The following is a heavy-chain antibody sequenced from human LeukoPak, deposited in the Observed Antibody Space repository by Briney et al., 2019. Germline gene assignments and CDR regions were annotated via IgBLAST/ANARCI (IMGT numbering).Heavy chain of an antibody. CDR2: MNPNSGNT. CDR1: GYTFTSYD. V-gene: IGHV1-8*01. CDR3: AGVVVAGPRAFDY. J-gene: IGHJ4*02. D-gene: IGHD6-19*01. Sequence: ASVKVSCKASGYTFTSYDINWVRQATGQGLEWMGWMNPNSGNTGYAQKFQGRVTMTKNTSISTAYMELSSLRSEDTAVYYCAGVVVAGPRAFDYWGQGTLVTVSS.